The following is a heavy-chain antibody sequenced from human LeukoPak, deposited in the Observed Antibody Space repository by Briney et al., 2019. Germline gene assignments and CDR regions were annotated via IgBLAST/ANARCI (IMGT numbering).Heavy chain of an antibody. Sequence: SVKVSCKASGGTFSSYTISWVRQAPGQGLEWMGRIIPILGIANYAQKFQGRVTITADKSKSTAYMELSSLRSEDTAVYYCASGWFGEFLDYWGQGTLVTVSS. CDR1: GGTFSSYT. CDR2: IIPILGIA. J-gene: IGHJ4*02. V-gene: IGHV1-69*02. D-gene: IGHD3-10*01. CDR3: ASGWFGEFLDY.